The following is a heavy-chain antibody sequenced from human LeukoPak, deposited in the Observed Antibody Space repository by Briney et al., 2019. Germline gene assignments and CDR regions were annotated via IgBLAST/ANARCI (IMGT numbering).Heavy chain of an antibody. Sequence: GGSLRLSCAASGFTFSSYSMNWVRQAPGKGLEWVSSISSSSSYIYYAGSVKGRFTISRDNAKNSLYLQMNSLRAEDTAVYYCARDDDSAITMVRGVTWFDPWGQGTLVTVSS. J-gene: IGHJ5*02. D-gene: IGHD3-10*01. V-gene: IGHV3-21*01. CDR2: ISSSSSYI. CDR1: GFTFSSYS. CDR3: ARDDDSAITMVRGVTWFDP.